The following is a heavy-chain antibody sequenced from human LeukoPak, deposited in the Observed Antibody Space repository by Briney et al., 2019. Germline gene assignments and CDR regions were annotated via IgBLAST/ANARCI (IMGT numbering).Heavy chain of an antibody. CDR3: ARWGGAIEGGYFDWLEPNKGFDY. CDR2: IKQDGSEK. V-gene: IGHV3-7*01. D-gene: IGHD3-9*01. J-gene: IGHJ4*02. CDR1: GFTFSSYW. Sequence: HPGGSLRLSCAASGFTFSSYWMSWVRQAPGKGLEWVANIKQDGSEKYYVDSVKGRFTISRDNAKNSLYLQMNSLRAEDTAVYYCARWGGAIEGGYFDWLEPNKGFDYWGQGTLVTVSS.